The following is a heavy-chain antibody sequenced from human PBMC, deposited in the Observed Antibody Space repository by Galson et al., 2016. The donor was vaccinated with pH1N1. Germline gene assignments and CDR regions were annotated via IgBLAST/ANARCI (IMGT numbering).Heavy chain of an antibody. CDR1: GGSISSGGYY. V-gene: IGHV4-31*03. CDR2: IYYGGST. J-gene: IGHJ6*03. Sequence: TLSLTCTVSGGSISSGGYYWSWIRQHPGKGLEWIGYIYYGGSTYYNPSLKSRVTISVDTSKNQFSLKLSSVTAADTAVYYCAMVPRGEFLYYMDVWGKGTTVTVSS. CDR3: AMVPRGEFLYYMDV. D-gene: IGHD3-16*01.